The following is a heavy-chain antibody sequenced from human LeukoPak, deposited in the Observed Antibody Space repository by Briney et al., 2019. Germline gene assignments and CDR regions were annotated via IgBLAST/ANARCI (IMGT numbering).Heavy chain of an antibody. CDR1: GFTVSSNY. V-gene: IGHV3-53*01. CDR2: IYSGGST. CDR3: ARAGAHYYDSSGYYS. J-gene: IGHJ4*02. D-gene: IGHD3-22*01. Sequence: AGGSLRLSCAASGFTVSSNYMSWVRQAPGKGLEWVSVIYSGGSTYYADSVKGRFTISRDNSKNTLYLQMNSLRAEDTAVYYCARAGAHYYDSSGYYSWGQGTLVTVSS.